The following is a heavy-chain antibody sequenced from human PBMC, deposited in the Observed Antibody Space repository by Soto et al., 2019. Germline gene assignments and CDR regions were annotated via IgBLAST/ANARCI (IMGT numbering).Heavy chain of an antibody. D-gene: IGHD2-2*01. Sequence: SETVSLTCTVSGGSISNYYWSWVRQPPGKGLEWIGYIYDSGSTNYNPSLKSRVTMSLDTSKNHFSLKLSSVTAADTAVYYCARHVVPAANYFDYWGQGTLVTVS. V-gene: IGHV4-59*08. CDR2: IYDSGST. J-gene: IGHJ4*02. CDR1: GGSISNYY. CDR3: ARHVVPAANYFDY.